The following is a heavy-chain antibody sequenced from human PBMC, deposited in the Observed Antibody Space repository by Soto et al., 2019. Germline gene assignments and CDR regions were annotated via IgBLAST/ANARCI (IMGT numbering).Heavy chain of an antibody. J-gene: IGHJ4*02. D-gene: IGHD3-16*01. CDR2: IYYNGRT. V-gene: IGHV4-31*03. CDR3: ARVKDDYLFFDS. CDR1: GGSISSGGFY. Sequence: SETLSLTCTVSGGSISSGGFYWSWIRHHPGKGLEWSGYIYYNGRTDYNPSLKSRLSLSVDTSERQFSLNLYSVTAADTAGYYCARVKDDYLFFDSWGQGALVTVS.